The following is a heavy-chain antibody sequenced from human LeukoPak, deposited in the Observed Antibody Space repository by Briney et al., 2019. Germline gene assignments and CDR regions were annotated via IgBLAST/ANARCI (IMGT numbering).Heavy chain of an antibody. CDR1: GGSISSYY. V-gene: IGHV4-59*12. D-gene: IGHD4-17*01. Sequence: SETLSLTCTVSGGSISSYYWSWIRQPPGKGLEWIGYIYHSGRTYCNPSLKSRVTISVDRSKNQFSLKLSSVTAADTAVYYCARDRDYFGDYGYWGQGTLVTVSS. CDR3: ARDRDYFGDYGY. CDR2: IYHSGRT. J-gene: IGHJ4*02.